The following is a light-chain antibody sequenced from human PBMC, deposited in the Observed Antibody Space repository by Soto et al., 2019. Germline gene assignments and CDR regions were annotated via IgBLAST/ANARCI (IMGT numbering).Light chain of an antibody. CDR1: QSVSSSY. V-gene: IGKV3-20*01. CDR2: GAS. J-gene: IGKJ2*01. Sequence: EIVLTQSPGTLSLSPGERATLSCRASQSVSSSYLAWYQHKPGQAPRLLIYGASSRATGIPDRFSGSGSGTDFTLTISRLEPEDFAVYYWQQYGSSPHTFGQGTKLESK. CDR3: QQYGSSPHT.